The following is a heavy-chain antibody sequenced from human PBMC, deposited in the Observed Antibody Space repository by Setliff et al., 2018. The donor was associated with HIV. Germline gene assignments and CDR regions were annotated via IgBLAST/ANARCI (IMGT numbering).Heavy chain of an antibody. CDR2: INAGDGNT. Sequence: ASVKVSCKASRYTFTSYAIHWVRQAPGQRLEWMGWINAGDGNTKYSEKFQDRVTITRDTSASTGYMEVNSLRPEDTAVYYCARDRTPKRGYTYREPDFDSWGQGTQVTVSS. CDR1: RYTFTSYA. CDR3: ARDRTPKRGYTYREPDFDS. V-gene: IGHV1-3*01. J-gene: IGHJ4*02. D-gene: IGHD3-22*01.